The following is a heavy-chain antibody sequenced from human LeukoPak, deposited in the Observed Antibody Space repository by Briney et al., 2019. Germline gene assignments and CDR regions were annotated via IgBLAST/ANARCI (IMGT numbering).Heavy chain of an antibody. CDR3: ARAAAGDY. CDR1: GYTFTSYA. Sequence: SCKASGYTFTSYAMHWVRQAPGKGLEWVAVISYDGSNKYYADSVKGRFTISRDNSKNTLYLQMNSLRAEDTAVYYCARAAAGDYWGQGTLVTVSS. V-gene: IGHV3-30-3*01. CDR2: ISYDGSNK. J-gene: IGHJ4*02. D-gene: IGHD6-13*01.